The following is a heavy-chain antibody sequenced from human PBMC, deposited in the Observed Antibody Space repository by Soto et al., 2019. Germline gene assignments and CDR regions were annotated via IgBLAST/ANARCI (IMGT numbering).Heavy chain of an antibody. CDR3: AHKGGRGAGMDV. Sequence: QITLKESGPPLVKPTQTLTLTCTFSGFSLSSSGVGVGWIRQPPGKAPEWLALIYWDEDKRYSPSLKTRLTITKDTSSNEVVLTMTNVDAVDTGTYDGAHKGGRGAGMDVWGQGTTVTVSS. V-gene: IGHV2-5*02. J-gene: IGHJ6*02. D-gene: IGHD2-15*01. CDR1: GFSLSSSGVG. CDR2: IYWDEDK.